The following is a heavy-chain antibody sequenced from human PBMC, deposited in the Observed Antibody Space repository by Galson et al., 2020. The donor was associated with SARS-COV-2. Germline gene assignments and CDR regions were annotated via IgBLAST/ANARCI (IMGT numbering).Heavy chain of an antibody. V-gene: IGHV3-23*01. CDR3: ARDKGYGGGLD. J-gene: IGHJ4*02. Sequence: GESLKISCGAFGFIVTRDAMNWVRQAPGKGLEWVAGISSSGRTFYADSVQGRFTISRDTSQKTLYVHMNSLRVEDTALYFCARDKGYGGGLDWAQGTLVTVSS. CDR2: ISSSGRT. D-gene: IGHD5-18*01. CDR1: GFIVTRDA.